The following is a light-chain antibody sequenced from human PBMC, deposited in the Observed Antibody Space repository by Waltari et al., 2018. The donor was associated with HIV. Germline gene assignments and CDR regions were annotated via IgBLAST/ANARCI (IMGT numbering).Light chain of an antibody. CDR1: SSDVGRYNI. CDR3: CSYAGSSTSVV. V-gene: IGLV2-23*02. CDR2: EVN. J-gene: IGLJ2*01. Sequence: QSALTQSASVSGSPGQSITISCTGTSSDVGRYNIFSWYQHHPGKAPKLMIYEVNKRPSGVSNRFSGSKSGNTASLTISGLQAEDEADYYCCSYAGSSTSVVFGGGTKLTVL.